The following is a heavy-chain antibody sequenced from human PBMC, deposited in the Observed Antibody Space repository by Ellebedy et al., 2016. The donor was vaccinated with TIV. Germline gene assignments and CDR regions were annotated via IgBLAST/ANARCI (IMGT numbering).Heavy chain of an antibody. J-gene: IGHJ4*02. D-gene: IGHD3-22*01. V-gene: IGHV3-73*01. CDR2: IRSKANSYAT. CDR1: GSTFSGSA. CDR3: AITYYYDSSGYTIDY. Sequence: GESLKISCAASGSTFSGSAMHWVRQASGKGLEWVGRIRSKANSYATEYTASVNGRFTISRDDSKNTAYLQMNSLETEETAVYYCAITYYYDSSGYTIDYWGQGTLVTVTS.